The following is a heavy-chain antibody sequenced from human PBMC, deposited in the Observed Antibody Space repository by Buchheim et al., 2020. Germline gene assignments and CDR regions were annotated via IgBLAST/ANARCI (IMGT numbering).Heavy chain of an antibody. Sequence: QVQLEESGGGVVQPGRSLRLSCAASGLTFSSYGMHWVRQAPGKGLEWVAVISYDGSNKYYADSVKGRFTISRDNSKNTLYLQMNSLRAEDTAVYYCAKDGFYDYVWGSYRYRYGMDVWGQGTT. CDR3: AKDGFYDYVWGSYRYRYGMDV. J-gene: IGHJ6*02. V-gene: IGHV3-30*18. D-gene: IGHD3-16*02. CDR1: GLTFSSYG. CDR2: ISYDGSNK.